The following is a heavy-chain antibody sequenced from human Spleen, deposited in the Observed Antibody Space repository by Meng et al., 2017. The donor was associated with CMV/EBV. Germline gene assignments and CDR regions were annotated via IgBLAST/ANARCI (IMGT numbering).Heavy chain of an antibody. J-gene: IGHJ4*02. V-gene: IGHV1-2*02. CDR3: ARSGAWFGELFFNY. Sequence: ASGYTFTGYYVHWVRQAPGQGLEWMGWINPNSGGTNYAQKFQGRVTMTRDTSISTTYMELSRLRSADTAVYYCARSGAWFGELFFNYWGQGTLVTVSS. CDR1: GYTFTGYY. CDR2: INPNSGGT. D-gene: IGHD3-10*01.